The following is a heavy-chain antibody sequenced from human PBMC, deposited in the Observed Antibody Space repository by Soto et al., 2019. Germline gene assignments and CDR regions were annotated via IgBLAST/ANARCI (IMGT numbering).Heavy chain of an antibody. J-gene: IGHJ4*02. CDR1: GFTFSSYA. V-gene: IGHV3-23*01. CDR3: AKSAGSNAYYPNDY. Sequence: GGSLRLSCAASGFTFSSYAMTWVRQAPGKGLEWVSSISGSGISTYYADSVKGRFTISRDNSKNTLYLQMNSLRAEDAAVYYCAKSAGSNAYYPNDYWGQGALVTVSS. D-gene: IGHD3-16*01. CDR2: ISGSGIST.